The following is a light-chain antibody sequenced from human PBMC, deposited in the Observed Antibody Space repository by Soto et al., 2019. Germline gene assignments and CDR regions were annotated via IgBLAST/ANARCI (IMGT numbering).Light chain of an antibody. V-gene: IGLV1-47*01. CDR2: RNN. J-gene: IGLJ7*02. Sequence: QPVLTQPPSASGTPGQRVTISCSGSSSNIGSNYVYWYQQLPGTAPKLLIYRNNQRPSGVPDRFSGSKSGTSASLAISGLRSEDEADYYCAAWDDSLSGPVFGGGTQLTAL. CDR3: AAWDDSLSGPV. CDR1: SSNIGSNY.